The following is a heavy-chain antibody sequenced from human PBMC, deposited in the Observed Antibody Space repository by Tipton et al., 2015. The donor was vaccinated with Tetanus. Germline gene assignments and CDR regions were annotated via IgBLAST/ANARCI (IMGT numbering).Heavy chain of an antibody. D-gene: IGHD3-10*01. CDR1: GFRFDLYG. CDR2: IDWNGGTT. J-gene: IGHJ4*02. Sequence: GSLRLSCAASGFRFDLYGMSWVRQTPGKGLEWVSAIDWNGGTTGYADSVKGRFTISRDNAKNSLYLEMNSLRAEDTALYHCAKDYYSSGTYFLSHGFWGQGTLVTVSS. V-gene: IGHV3-20*01. CDR3: AKDYYSSGTYFLSHGF.